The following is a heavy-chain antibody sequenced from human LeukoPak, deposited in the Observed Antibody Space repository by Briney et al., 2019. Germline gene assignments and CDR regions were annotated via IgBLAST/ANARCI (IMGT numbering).Heavy chain of an antibody. CDR1: GFTFDDYA. CDR3: ARDLLGWELHYFDY. CDR2: ISWNSGSI. V-gene: IGHV3-9*01. D-gene: IGHD1-26*01. J-gene: IGHJ4*02. Sequence: SLRLSCAASGFTFDDYAMHWVRQAPGKGLEWVSGISWNSGSIGYADSVKGRFTISRDNAKNSLYLQMNSLRAEDTAVYYCARDLLGWELHYFDYWGQGTLVTVSS.